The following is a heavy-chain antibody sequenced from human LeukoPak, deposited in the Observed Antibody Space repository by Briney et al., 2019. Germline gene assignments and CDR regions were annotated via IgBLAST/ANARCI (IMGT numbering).Heavy chain of an antibody. CDR1: GFTFSSYA. CDR3: AKPGQQLVSYYYYGMDV. CDR2: ISGSGGST. D-gene: IGHD6-13*01. V-gene: IGHV3-23*01. J-gene: IGHJ6*02. Sequence: GGSLRLSCAASGFTFSSYAMSWVRQAPGKGLEWVSAISGSGGSTYYADSVKGRFTISRDNSKNTLYLQMNSLRAEDTAVYYCAKPGQQLVSYYYYGMDVWGQGTTVTVSS.